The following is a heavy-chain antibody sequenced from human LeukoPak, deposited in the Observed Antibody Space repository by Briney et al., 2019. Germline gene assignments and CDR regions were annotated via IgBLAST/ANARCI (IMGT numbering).Heavy chain of an antibody. CDR3: ARKPYDYVWGSYPGGGYFDY. Sequence: GASVKVSCKASGYTFTGYYMHWVRQAPGQGLEWMGWINPNSGGTNYAQEFQGRVTMTRDTSISTAYMELSRLRSDDTAVDYCARKPYDYVWGSYPGGGYFDYWGQGTLVTVSS. D-gene: IGHD3-16*02. CDR1: GYTFTGYY. V-gene: IGHV1-2*02. CDR2: INPNSGGT. J-gene: IGHJ4*02.